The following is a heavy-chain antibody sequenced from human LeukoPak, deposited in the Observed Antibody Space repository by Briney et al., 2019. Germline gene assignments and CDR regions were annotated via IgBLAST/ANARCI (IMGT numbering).Heavy chain of an antibody. V-gene: IGHV3-48*01. Sequence: GGSLRLSCAASGFTFSSYSMNGVRQAPGKGLEWVSYISSSSSTIYYADSVKGRFTISRDNSKNTLYLQMNSLRAEDTAVYYCARDSPAAYYYYYMDVWGKGTTVTVSS. D-gene: IGHD2-2*01. CDR2: ISSSSSTI. CDR3: ARDSPAAYYYYYMDV. J-gene: IGHJ6*03. CDR1: GFTFSSYS.